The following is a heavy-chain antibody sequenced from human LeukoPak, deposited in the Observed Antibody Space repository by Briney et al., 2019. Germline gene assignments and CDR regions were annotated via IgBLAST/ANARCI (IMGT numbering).Heavy chain of an antibody. CDR3: ARAIAVAGRLEFDY. V-gene: IGHV1-18*01. CDR1: GYTFTSYG. J-gene: IGHJ4*02. CDR2: ISAYNGNT. D-gene: IGHD6-19*01. Sequence: GASEKVSCKASGYTFTSYGISWVRQAPGQGLEWMGWISAYNGNTNYAQKLQGRVTMTTDTSTSTAYMELRSLRSDATAVYYCARAIAVAGRLEFDYWGQGTLVTVSS.